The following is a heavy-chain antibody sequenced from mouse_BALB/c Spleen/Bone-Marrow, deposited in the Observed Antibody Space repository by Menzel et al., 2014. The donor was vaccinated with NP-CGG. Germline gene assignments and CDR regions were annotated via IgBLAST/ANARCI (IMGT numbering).Heavy chain of an antibody. CDR2: IHPSGSET. V-gene: IGHV1-61*01. CDR3: ARSGLGEMAY. Sequence: VHLVESGAELVRPGASVKLSCKASGYSFTSYWMNWVKQRPGQGLEWIGMIHPSGSETRLNQNFKDKATLTVDKSSSTAYMQLSSPTSEDSAVYYCARSGLGEMAYWGQGTLVTVSA. CDR1: GYSFTSYW. D-gene: IGHD3-1*01. J-gene: IGHJ3*01.